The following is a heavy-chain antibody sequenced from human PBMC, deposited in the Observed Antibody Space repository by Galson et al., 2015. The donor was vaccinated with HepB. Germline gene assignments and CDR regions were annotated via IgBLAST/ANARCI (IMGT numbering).Heavy chain of an antibody. J-gene: IGHJ4*02. CDR3: ARQDRRNWLVIDS. CDR1: GYTFPTHW. D-gene: IGHD6-19*01. V-gene: IGHV5-51*01. Sequence: QSGAEVQTPGQSLPLSCQASGYTFPTHWIAWVRHVPGIGLEWMGIIHPGDSDTRSSPSFQGQVTISVDKAMNTASLQGSSRKASDTAVYYWARQDRRNWLVIDSWGQGTLVIVAS. CDR2: IHPGDSDT.